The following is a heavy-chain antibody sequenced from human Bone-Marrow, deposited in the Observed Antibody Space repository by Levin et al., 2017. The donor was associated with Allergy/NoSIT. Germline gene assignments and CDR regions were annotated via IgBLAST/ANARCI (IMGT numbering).Heavy chain of an antibody. V-gene: IGHV3-23*01. CDR3: ANAGIGVTTYY. J-gene: IGHJ4*02. Sequence: GESLKISCAASGFTFSSYAMSWVRQAPGKGLEWVSAISGSGGSTYYADSVKGRFTISRDNSKNTLYLQMNSLRAEDTAVYYCANAGIGVTTYYWGQGTLVTVSS. D-gene: IGHD4-17*01. CDR1: GFTFSSYA. CDR2: ISGSGGST.